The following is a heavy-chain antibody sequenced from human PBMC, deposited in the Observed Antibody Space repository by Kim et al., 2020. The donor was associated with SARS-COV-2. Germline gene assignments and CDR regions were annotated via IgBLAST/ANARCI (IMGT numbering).Heavy chain of an antibody. CDR2: IGGRDTII. V-gene: IGHV3-48*02. Sequence: GGSLRLSCAASGFRFSDYSMNWVRQAPGKGLQWISYIGGRDTIIRYADSVKGRFTISRDNAKNSLYLQMNSLRDEDAALYYCAKDHNWVFDIWGQGTMVTVSS. CDR1: GFRFSDYS. D-gene: IGHD3-16*01. CDR3: AKDHNWVFDI. J-gene: IGHJ3*02.